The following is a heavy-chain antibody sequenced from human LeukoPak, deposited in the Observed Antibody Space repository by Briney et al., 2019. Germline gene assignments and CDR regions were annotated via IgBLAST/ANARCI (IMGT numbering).Heavy chain of an antibody. D-gene: IGHD1-26*01. CDR1: GFTFSSYG. Sequence: GGSLRLSCAASGFTFSSYGMHWVRQAPGKGLEWVAVIWYDGSNKYYADSVKGRFTISRDNSKNTLYLQMNSLRAEDTAVYYCARGGSGSYLTAGNRAFGIWGQGTMVTVSS. CDR2: IWYDGSNK. V-gene: IGHV3-33*01. J-gene: IGHJ3*02. CDR3: ARGGSGSYLTAGNRAFGI.